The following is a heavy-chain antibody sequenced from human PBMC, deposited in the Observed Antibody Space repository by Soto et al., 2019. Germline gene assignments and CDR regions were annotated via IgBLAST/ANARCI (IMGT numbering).Heavy chain of an antibody. V-gene: IGHV4-34*01. D-gene: IGHD2-15*01. J-gene: IGHJ4*02. Sequence: SETLSLTCAVYGGSFSGYYWSWIRQPPGKGLEWIGEINHSGSTNYNPSLKSRVTISVDTSKNQFSLKLSSVTAADTAVYYCARVTLGYCSGGSCYSGYYWGQGTRVTVSS. CDR2: INHSGST. CDR1: GGSFSGYY. CDR3: ARVTLGYCSGGSCYSGYY.